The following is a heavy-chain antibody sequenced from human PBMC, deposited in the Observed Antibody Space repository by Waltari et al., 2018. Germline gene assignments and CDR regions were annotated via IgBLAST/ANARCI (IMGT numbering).Heavy chain of an antibody. CDR3: ARDRGRGLYLDS. CDR2: IRGSGRT. Sequence: QLQLQQSGPGLVKPSESLSLTCAVSGDSMSSTYWWSWVRQPPGKGLEWIGQIRGSGRTNYNPSLDSRVTISIDTYNNHLSLKVASVTVADTAVYYCARDRGRGLYLDSWGQGTLVTVSP. CDR1: GDSMSSTYW. D-gene: IGHD2-15*01. V-gene: IGHV4-4*02. J-gene: IGHJ4*02.